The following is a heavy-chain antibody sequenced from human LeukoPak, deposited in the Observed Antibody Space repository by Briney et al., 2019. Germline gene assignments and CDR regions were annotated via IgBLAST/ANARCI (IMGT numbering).Heavy chain of an antibody. Sequence: SETLSLTCTVSGGSISSGDYYWSWIRQPPGKGLEWIGYIYYSGSTYYNPSLKSRVTISVDTSKNQFSLKLSSVTAADTAVYYCARADSDYYYDSSGEAYFQHWGQGTLVTVSS. D-gene: IGHD3-22*01. J-gene: IGHJ1*01. CDR3: ARADSDYYYDSSGEAYFQH. CDR1: GGSISSGDYY. CDR2: IYYSGST. V-gene: IGHV4-30-4*01.